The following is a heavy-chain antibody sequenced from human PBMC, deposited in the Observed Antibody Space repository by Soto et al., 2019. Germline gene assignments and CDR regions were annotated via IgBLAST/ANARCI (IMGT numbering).Heavy chain of an antibody. CDR2: IIPMLGIP. CDR1: GDTFSSHT. Sequence: QVQLVQSAAEVTKPGSSVKVSCKASGDTFSSHTISWVRQAPGQGLEWMGGIIPMLGIPNYAQTFQGRITISADKTANTAYMELSSPTSDATAVYYCARLSLEFSGYNNFDYWGQGTLVSVSS. V-gene: IGHV1-69*02. CDR3: ARLSLEFSGYNNFDY. D-gene: IGHD1-1*01. J-gene: IGHJ4*02.